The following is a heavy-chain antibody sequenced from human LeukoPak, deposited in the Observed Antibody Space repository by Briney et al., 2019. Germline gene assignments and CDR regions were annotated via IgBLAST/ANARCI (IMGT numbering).Heavy chain of an antibody. V-gene: IGHV3-33*01. CDR2: IWYDGSNK. CDR3: ARDRDYYYDSSGYYHFDY. D-gene: IGHD3-22*01. CDR1: GFTFSSYG. Sequence: SLRLSCAASGFTFSSYGMHWVRQAPGKGLEWVTVIWYDGSNKYYADSVKGRFTISRDNSKNTLYLQMNSLGAEDTAVYYCARDRDYYYDSSGYYHFDYWGQGTLVTVSS. J-gene: IGHJ4*02.